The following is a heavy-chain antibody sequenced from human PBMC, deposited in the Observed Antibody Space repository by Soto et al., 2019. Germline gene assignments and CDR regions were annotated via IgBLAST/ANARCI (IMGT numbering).Heavy chain of an antibody. CDR3: AKDTDYDFWSGYYAGAFDI. V-gene: IGHV3-23*01. CDR1: GFTFISYA. D-gene: IGHD3-3*01. Sequence: GSLRLSCAASGFTFISYAMSWVRQAPGKGLEWVSAISGSGGSTYYADSVKGRFTISRDNSKNTLYLQMNSLRAEDTAVYYCAKDTDYDFWSGYYAGAFDIWGQGTMVTVSS. CDR2: ISGSGGST. J-gene: IGHJ3*02.